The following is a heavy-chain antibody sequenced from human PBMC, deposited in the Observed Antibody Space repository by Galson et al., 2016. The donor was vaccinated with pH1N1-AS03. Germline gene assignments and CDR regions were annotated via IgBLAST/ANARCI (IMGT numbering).Heavy chain of an antibody. V-gene: IGHV1-8*01. J-gene: IGHJ3*02. CDR1: GYTFTSYD. D-gene: IGHD3-16*01. Sequence: QSGAEVKKPGASVKVSCKASGYTFTSYDINWVRQATGQGLEWMGWMNPNSDNTGYAQKFQGRVTMTRNTSITTAYMELSSLKSEDTAVYYCATGLRLGHDAFDIWGQGTMVTVSS. CDR2: MNPNSDNT. CDR3: ATGLRLGHDAFDI.